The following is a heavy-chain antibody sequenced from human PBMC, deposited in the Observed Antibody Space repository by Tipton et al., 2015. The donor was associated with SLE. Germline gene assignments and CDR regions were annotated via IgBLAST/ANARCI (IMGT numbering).Heavy chain of an antibody. J-gene: IGHJ6*02. V-gene: IGHV4-61*05. Sequence: TLSLTCTVSGGSIWSSRHFWGWIRQPPGKGLAWIGVLYYSGNTNYNPSLKSRVTISVDTSKNQFSLKLSSVTAADTAVYYCARHNKGDYYGSGSPYYYYYGMDVWGQGTTVTVSS. CDR2: LYYSGNT. D-gene: IGHD3-10*01. CDR3: ARHNKGDYYGSGSPYYYYYGMDV. CDR1: GGSIWSSRHF.